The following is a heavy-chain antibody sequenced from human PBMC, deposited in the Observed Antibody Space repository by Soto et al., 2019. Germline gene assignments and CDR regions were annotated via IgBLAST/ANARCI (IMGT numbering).Heavy chain of an antibody. CDR1: GGSISSSSYY. J-gene: IGHJ4*02. D-gene: IGHD5-18*01. V-gene: IGHV4-39*01. CDR2: IYYSGST. CDR3: ARHGGGDTAMSLPDFDY. Sequence: SETLSLTCTVSGGSISSSSYYWGWIRQPPGKGLEWIGSIYYSGSTYYNPSLKSRVTISVDTSKNQFSLKLSSVTAADTAVYYCARHGGGDTAMSLPDFDYWGQGTLVTVSS.